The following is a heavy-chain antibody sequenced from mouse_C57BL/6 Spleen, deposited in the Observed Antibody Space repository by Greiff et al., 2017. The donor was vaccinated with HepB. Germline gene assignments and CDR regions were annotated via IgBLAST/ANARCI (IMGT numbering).Heavy chain of an antibody. D-gene: IGHD1-1*01. CDR1: GYTFTSYW. J-gene: IGHJ3*01. Sequence: QVQLQQPGAELVKPGASVKMSCKASGYTFTSYWITWVKQRPGQGLEWIGDIYPGSGSTNYNEKFKSKATLTVDTSSSTAYMQLSSLTSEDAAVYYCARGDQYYGSSSSWFAYWGQGTLVTVSA. CDR2: IYPGSGST. V-gene: IGHV1-55*01. CDR3: ARGDQYYGSSSSWFAY.